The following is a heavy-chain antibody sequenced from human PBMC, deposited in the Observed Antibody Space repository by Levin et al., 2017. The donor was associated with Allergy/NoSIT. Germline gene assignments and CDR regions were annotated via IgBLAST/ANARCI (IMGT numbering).Heavy chain of an antibody. CDR3: AREGLYCIGDTCYSAAFDP. J-gene: IGHJ5*02. V-gene: IGHV3-74*01. Sequence: GESLKISCAASGFTFSNYWMHWVRQVPGKGLVWVARISGDGSSTRSADSVKGRFTISRDNAKNTLYLQMNSLRAEDTAVYYCAREGLYCIGDTCYSAAFDPWGQGTLVTVSS. CDR1: GFTFSNYW. D-gene: IGHD2-15*01. CDR2: ISGDGSST.